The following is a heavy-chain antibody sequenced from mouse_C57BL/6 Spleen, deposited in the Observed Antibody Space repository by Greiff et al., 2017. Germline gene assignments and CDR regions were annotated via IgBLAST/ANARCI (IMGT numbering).Heavy chain of an antibody. CDR1: GYSFTGYF. J-gene: IGHJ3*01. CDR3: ARDGNWFAY. V-gene: IGHV1-20*01. D-gene: IGHD2-1*01. CDR2: INPYNGDT. Sequence: VQLQQSGPELVKPGASVKISCKASGYSFTGYFMNWVMQSHGKSLEWIGRINPYNGDTFYNQKFKGKATLTVDKSSSTAHMELRSLTSEDSAVYYCARDGNWFAYWGQGTLVTVSA.